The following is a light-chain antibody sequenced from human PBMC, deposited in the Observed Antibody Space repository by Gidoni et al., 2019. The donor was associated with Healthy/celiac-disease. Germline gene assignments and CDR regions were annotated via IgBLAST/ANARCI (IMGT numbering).Light chain of an antibody. J-gene: IGLJ1*01. CDR2: YDS. CDR3: QVWDSSSDHPGNV. Sequence: YVLTQPPSLSVAPGKTARITCGGNNIGSKSVHWYQQKPGQAPVLVIYYDSDRPSGIPERFSGSNSGNTATLTISRVEAGDEADYYCQVWDSSSDHPGNVFGTGTKVTVL. CDR1: NIGSKS. V-gene: IGLV3-21*04.